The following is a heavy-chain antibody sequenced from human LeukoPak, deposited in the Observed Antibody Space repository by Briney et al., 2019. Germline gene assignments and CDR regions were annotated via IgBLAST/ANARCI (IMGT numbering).Heavy chain of an antibody. CDR2: IAGTGGST. CDR1: GGSTSSYY. V-gene: IGHV3-23*01. D-gene: IGHD1-26*01. Sequence: ETLSLTCTVSGGSTSSYYWSWIRQPPGKGLEWVSSIAGTGGSTYYADSVKGRFTLSRDNSENTLYLQLNSLRAEDSAIYAKAFRIVGIGNPDDAFDVWGQGTVVTVSS. CDR3: AFRIVGIGNPDDAFDV. J-gene: IGHJ3*01.